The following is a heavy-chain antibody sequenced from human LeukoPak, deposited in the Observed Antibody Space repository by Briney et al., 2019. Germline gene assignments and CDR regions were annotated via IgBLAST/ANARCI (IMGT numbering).Heavy chain of an antibody. D-gene: IGHD6-19*01. CDR3: ARGASSGWRGLYKLLYYDMGV. V-gene: IGHV1-18*01. J-gene: IGHJ6*02. CDR2: ISAYNGNT. Sequence: ASVKVPHKACVYTFTRYYIRWVRQAPGQGLEGMGWISAYNGNTNYAQKLQGRVPMTTDTSKSTAYTELRSLRSDDTGVCLCARGASSGWRGLYKLLYYDMGVWGQGPTVTVSS. CDR1: VYTFTRYY.